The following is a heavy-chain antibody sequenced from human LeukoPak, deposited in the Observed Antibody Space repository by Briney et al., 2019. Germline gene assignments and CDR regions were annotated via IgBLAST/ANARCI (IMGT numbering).Heavy chain of an antibody. Sequence: PSETLSLTCAVYGGSFSGYYWSWIRQPPGKGLEWIGEINHSGSTNYNPSLKSRVTISVDTSKNQFSLKLSSVTAADTAVYYCARDRRAAVNYFDYWGQGTLVTVSS. D-gene: IGHD2-15*01. J-gene: IGHJ4*02. CDR2: INHSGST. CDR3: ARDRRAAVNYFDY. CDR1: GGSFSGYY. V-gene: IGHV4-34*01.